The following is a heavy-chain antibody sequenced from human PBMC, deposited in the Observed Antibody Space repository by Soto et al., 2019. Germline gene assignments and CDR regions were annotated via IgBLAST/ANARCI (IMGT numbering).Heavy chain of an antibody. CDR1: GFPFSSYG. V-gene: IGHV3-33*03. J-gene: IGHJ4*02. CDR3: ASSIN. CDR2: IWYDGSNK. Sequence: PGGSLRLSCAASGFPFSSYGMHWVRQAPGKGLDWVGVIWYDGSNKDYAESVKGRFTISRDNSKNMLYPQMNSLRADDTAVYYCASSINWGQGTLVTVSS.